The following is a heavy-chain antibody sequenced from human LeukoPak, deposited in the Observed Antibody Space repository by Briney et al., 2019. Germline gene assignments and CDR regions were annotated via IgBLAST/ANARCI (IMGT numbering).Heavy chain of an antibody. CDR2: IYYSGST. D-gene: IGHD6-13*01. CDR3: ARRRSSWYYVDF. Sequence: SETPSLTCTVSGGSISSSSYYWGWIRQPPGKGLEWIGIIYYSGSTYYNPSLKSRVTIFVDTSKSQFSLKLSSVTAADSAVYYCARRRSSWYYVDFWGQGTLVTVSS. V-gene: IGHV4-39*01. J-gene: IGHJ4*02. CDR1: GGSISSSSYY.